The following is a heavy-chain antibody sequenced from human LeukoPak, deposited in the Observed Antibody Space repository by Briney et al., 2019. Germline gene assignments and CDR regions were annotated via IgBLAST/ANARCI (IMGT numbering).Heavy chain of an antibody. V-gene: IGHV1-2*02. CDR1: GFAFTGYS. J-gene: IGHJ4*02. CDR2: LNPKSGDS. D-gene: IGHD3-3*01. CDR3: ARGDDFWSGYSAGYLD. Sequence: GASVKVSCKASGFAFTGYSIHWVRQAPGQGLEWMGWLNPKSGDSNYAQKFHGRVTMTSDTSIRTAYMELSRLRSDDTAVYYCARGDDFWSGYSAGYLDWGQGTLVTVSS.